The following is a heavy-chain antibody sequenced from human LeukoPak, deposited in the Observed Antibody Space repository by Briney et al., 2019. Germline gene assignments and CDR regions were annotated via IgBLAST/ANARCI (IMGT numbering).Heavy chain of an antibody. D-gene: IGHD6-19*01. CDR3: ARRPAGYKSGWYPSDY. CDR1: GYRFTSYW. Sequence: PGESLKISCKGSGYRFTSYWIGWVRQMPGKGLEWMGIIYPGDSDTRYSPSFQGQVTISADKSTSTAYLQWSSLKASDTAMYYCARRPAGYKSGWYPSDYWGQGTLVTVSS. V-gene: IGHV5-51*01. J-gene: IGHJ4*02. CDR2: IYPGDSDT.